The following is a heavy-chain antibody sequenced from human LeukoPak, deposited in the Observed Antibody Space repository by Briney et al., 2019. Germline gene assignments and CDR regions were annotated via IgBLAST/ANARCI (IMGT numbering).Heavy chain of an antibody. V-gene: IGHV1-2*02. CDR2: INPNSGGT. D-gene: IGHD6-19*01. CDR1: GYTFTSYD. J-gene: IGHJ4*02. Sequence: GASVKVSCKASGYTFTSYDINWVRQAPGQGLEWMGWINPNSGGTNYAQKLQGRVTMTRDTSISTAYMELSRLRSDDTAVYYCARPADSSGWYSPSDYWGQGTLVTVSS. CDR3: ARPADSSGWYSPSDY.